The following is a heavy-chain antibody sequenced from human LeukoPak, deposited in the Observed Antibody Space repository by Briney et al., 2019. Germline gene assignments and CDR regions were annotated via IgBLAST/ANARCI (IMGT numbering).Heavy chain of an antibody. CDR3: ARQGNGDYPFDF. D-gene: IGHD4-17*01. Sequence: PGGSLRLSCAASGFTFKSFSMNWVRQTPGKGLEWVSAISGSGNNRYYADSLKGRFTVSGDNARDSLYLQMSSLRAEDTAVYYCARQGNGDYPFDFWGQGTLVTVSS. V-gene: IGHV3-21*01. CDR1: GFTFKSFS. CDR2: ISGSGNNR. J-gene: IGHJ4*02.